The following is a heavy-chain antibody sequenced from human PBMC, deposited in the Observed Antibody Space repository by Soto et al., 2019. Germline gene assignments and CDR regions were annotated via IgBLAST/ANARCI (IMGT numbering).Heavy chain of an antibody. Sequence: PGESLKISCKGSGYSFTSYWISWVRQMPGKGLEWMGRIDPSDSYTNYSPSFQGHVTISADKSISTAYLQWSSLKASDTAMYYCARARGATAYYYYYYGMDVWGQGTTVTVSS. CDR3: ARARGATAYYYYYYGMDV. CDR2: IDPSDSYT. V-gene: IGHV5-10-1*01. CDR1: GYSFTSYW. D-gene: IGHD5-12*01. J-gene: IGHJ6*02.